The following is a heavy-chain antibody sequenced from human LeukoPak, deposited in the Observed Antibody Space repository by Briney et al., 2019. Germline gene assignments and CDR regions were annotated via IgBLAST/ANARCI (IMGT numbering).Heavy chain of an antibody. CDR3: ARRGYYDSSGYFDY. V-gene: IGHV3-23*01. CDR2: LSGSGHST. J-gene: IGHJ4*02. CDR1: GFTFSNYA. D-gene: IGHD3-22*01. Sequence: PGGSLRLSCAASGFTFSNYAMRWVRQAPGKGLEWVSGLSGSGHSTYYADSVKGRFTISRDNSKNTLYLQMNSLRAEDTAVYYCARRGYYDSSGYFDYWGQGTLVTVSS.